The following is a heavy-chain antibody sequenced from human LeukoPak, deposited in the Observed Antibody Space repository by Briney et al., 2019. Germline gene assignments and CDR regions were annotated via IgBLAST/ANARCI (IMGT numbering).Heavy chain of an antibody. CDR3: ARDRETYYDILTGYYTLGDAFDI. Sequence: GGSLRLSCAASGFTFSSYWMQWVRQAPGKGLVWVSRIMSDGSSTSYADSVKGRFTISRDNAKNTLYLQMNSLRAEDTAVYYCARDRETYYDILTGYYTLGDAFDIWGQGTMVTVSS. D-gene: IGHD3-9*01. CDR2: IMSDGSST. CDR1: GFTFSSYW. J-gene: IGHJ3*02. V-gene: IGHV3-74*01.